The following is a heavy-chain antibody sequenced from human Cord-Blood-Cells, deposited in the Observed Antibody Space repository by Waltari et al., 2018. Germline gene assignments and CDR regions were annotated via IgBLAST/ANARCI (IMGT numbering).Heavy chain of an antibody. V-gene: IGHV4-4*07. J-gene: IGHJ6*03. CDR2: IYTRGGT. CDR3: ARDWGIAAAGTWVGYYMDV. Sequence: QVQLQESGPGLVKPSETLSLTCTVSGGSISSYYWSWIRQPAGKGLEWIGRIYTRGGTNCHPSIKARVTRSGDTSKNQCSLKLSSVTAADTAVYYCARDWGIAAAGTWVGYYMDVWGKGTTVTVSS. D-gene: IGHD6-13*01. CDR1: GGSISSYY.